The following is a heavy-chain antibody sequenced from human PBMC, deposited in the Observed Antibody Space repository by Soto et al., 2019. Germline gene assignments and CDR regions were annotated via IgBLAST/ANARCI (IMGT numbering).Heavy chain of an antibody. CDR2: TSYDGSNN. Sequence: QVQLVESGGGVVQPGTSLRLSCVGSGFTFRSYVIHWVRQAPGKGQEWVALTSYDGSNNFYGDSVKGRFTISRDNSRNTVELQMDSLRLEDTALYYCARWGTTGGLDVWGQGTLVSVSS. V-gene: IGHV3-33*05. J-gene: IGHJ4*02. CDR3: ARWGTTGGLDV. D-gene: IGHD3-16*01. CDR1: GFTFRSYV.